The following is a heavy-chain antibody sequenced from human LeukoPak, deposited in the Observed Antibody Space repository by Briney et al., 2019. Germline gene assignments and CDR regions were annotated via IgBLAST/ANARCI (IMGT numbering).Heavy chain of an antibody. V-gene: IGHV3-15*01. J-gene: IGHJ3*02. CDR2: IKSKTGGGAT. Sequence: NPGGYLSLSCAVAGFTFTNAWMSWVRQAPGKGLEWVGRIKSKTGGGATDYAAPVKDRFTISGDESKNTLYVEINSMKTEDTGVYYCVRKRYNCGHQSFDTWGQGSMVTVSS. CDR1: GFTFTNAW. D-gene: IGHD2-21*01. CDR3: VRKRYNCGHQSFDT.